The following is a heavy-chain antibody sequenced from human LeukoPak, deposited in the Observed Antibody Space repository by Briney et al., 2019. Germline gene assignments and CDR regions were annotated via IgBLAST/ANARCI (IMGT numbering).Heavy chain of an antibody. CDR3: AREGGGGFDS. Sequence: PGGSLRLSCAASGFTFSSYWMSWVRQAPGKGLEWVANIKQDGSEKSYVDSVKGRIAISRDNAENSLYLQMNSLRAEDMAVYYWAREGGGGFDSWGQGTLVTVPS. D-gene: IGHD3-16*01. CDR1: GFTFSSYW. CDR2: IKQDGSEK. J-gene: IGHJ4*02. V-gene: IGHV3-7*01.